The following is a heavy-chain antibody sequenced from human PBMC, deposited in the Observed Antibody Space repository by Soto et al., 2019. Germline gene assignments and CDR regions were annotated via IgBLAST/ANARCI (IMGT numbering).Heavy chain of an antibody. Sequence: PGGSLRLSCAASGFTFSSYAMHWVRQAPGKGLEWVAVISYDGSNKHYADSVKGRFTISRDNSKNTLYLQMNSLRAEDTAVYYCARPDYYDSSGYPIGIYYYGMDVWGQGTTVTVSS. CDR3: ARPDYYDSSGYPIGIYYYGMDV. J-gene: IGHJ6*02. V-gene: IGHV3-30-3*01. D-gene: IGHD3-22*01. CDR1: GFTFSSYA. CDR2: ISYDGSNK.